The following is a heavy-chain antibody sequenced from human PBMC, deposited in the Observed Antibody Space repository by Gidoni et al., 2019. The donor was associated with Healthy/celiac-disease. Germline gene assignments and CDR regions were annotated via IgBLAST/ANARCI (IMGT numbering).Heavy chain of an antibody. D-gene: IGHD2-2*01. CDR2: IYYSGST. Sequence: QVQLQESGPGLVKPSQTLSLTCTVPGVSISSGGYYWRWIRQHPGKGLEWIGYIYYSGSTYYNPSLKSRVTISVDTSKNQFSLKLSSVTAADTAVYYCARAFVPRGGWFDPWGQGTLVTVSS. J-gene: IGHJ5*02. V-gene: IGHV4-31*03. CDR3: ARAFVPRGGWFDP. CDR1: GVSISSGGYY.